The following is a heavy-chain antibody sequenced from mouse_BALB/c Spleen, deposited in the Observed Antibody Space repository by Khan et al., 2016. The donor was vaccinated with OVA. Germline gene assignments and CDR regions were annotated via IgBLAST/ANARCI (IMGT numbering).Heavy chain of an antibody. CDR2: VSTGGSYT. CDR1: GFTFSTYG. J-gene: IGHJ3*01. V-gene: IGHV5-6*01. D-gene: IGHD1-1*01. Sequence: EVELVESGGDLVKPGGSLKLSCAASGFTFSTYGMSWVRQTPDKRLEWVATVSTGGSYTYYPDSVTGRFTISRDNAKNTLYSQMSGLKSVDTAMFYCTRLAYYYDSEGFAYWGQGTLVTVSA. CDR3: TRLAYYYDSEGFAY.